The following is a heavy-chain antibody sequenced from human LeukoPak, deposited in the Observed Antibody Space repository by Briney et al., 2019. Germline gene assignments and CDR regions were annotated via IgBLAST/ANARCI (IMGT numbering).Heavy chain of an antibody. Sequence: AAVKVSCKASGYTFTSYFMHWVRQAPGQGLDWMGIINPSGGSTSYAQKFQGRVTMTRDTSTSTVYMELSSLRSEDTAVYYCARDSADYGDYDYWGQGTLVTVSS. CDR2: INPSGGST. V-gene: IGHV1-46*01. CDR1: GYTFTSYF. CDR3: ARDSADYGDYDY. D-gene: IGHD4-17*01. J-gene: IGHJ4*02.